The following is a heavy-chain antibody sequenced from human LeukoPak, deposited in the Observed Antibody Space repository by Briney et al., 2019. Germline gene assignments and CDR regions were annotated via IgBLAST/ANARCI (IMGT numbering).Heavy chain of an antibody. V-gene: IGHV3-23*01. Sequence: GGSLRLSCAASGFTFNGYAMSWVRQVPGKGLEWVSTISGSGGTTYYADSLKGRFTISRDNSKNMLFLQMNSPRAEDTAIYYCAKEDGGSGWYEPVEYWGQGTLVTVSS. CDR2: ISGSGGTT. CDR3: AKEDGGSGWYEPVEY. D-gene: IGHD6-19*01. CDR1: GFTFNGYA. J-gene: IGHJ4*02.